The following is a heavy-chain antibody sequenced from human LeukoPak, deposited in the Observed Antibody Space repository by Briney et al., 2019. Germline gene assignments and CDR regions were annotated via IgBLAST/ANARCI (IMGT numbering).Heavy chain of an antibody. Sequence: GGSLRLSCAASGFTFDDYAMHWVRQAPGKGLEWVSGIGWNSGSIGYADSVKGRFTISRDNAKNSLYLQMNSLRAEDTALYYCAEGGAVVVPAALDYWVQGSLVTVSS. V-gene: IGHV3-9*01. CDR1: GFTFDDYA. CDR3: AEGGAVVVPAALDY. D-gene: IGHD2-2*01. CDR2: IGWNSGSI. J-gene: IGHJ4*02.